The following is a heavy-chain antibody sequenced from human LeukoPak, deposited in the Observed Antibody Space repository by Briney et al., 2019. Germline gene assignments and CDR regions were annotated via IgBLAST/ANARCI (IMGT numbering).Heavy chain of an antibody. CDR3: ARERATIFGVVIIAYGMDV. CDR1: GGSISSGSYY. Sequence: PSETLSLTCTVSGGSISSGSYYWSWIRQPAGKGLEWLGRIYTSGSTNYNPSLKSRVTISVDTSKNQFSLKLSSVTAADTAVYYCARERATIFGVVIIAYGMDVWGQGTTVTVSS. CDR2: IYTSGST. D-gene: IGHD3-3*01. J-gene: IGHJ6*02. V-gene: IGHV4-61*02.